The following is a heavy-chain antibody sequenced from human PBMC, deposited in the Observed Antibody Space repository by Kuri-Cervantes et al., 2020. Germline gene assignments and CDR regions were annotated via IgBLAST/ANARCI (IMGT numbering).Heavy chain of an antibody. J-gene: IGHJ4*02. CDR2: ISGSGGST. Sequence: GGSLRLSCAASGFTFSSYAMNWVRQAPGKGLEWVSSISGSGGSTYYADSVKDRFTISRDNSKNTLYLQMNSLRAEDTAVYYCARDVGCSGGSCYSPEMYYFDYWGQGTLVTVSS. CDR1: GFTFSSYA. CDR3: ARDVGCSGGSCYSPEMYYFDY. V-gene: IGHV3-23*01. D-gene: IGHD2-15*01.